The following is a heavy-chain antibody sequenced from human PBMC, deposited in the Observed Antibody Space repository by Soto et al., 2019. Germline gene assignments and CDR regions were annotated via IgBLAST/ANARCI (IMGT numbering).Heavy chain of an antibody. CDR3: ARDGSPGYSSEGFDP. CDR1: GGSISSYY. Sequence: SETLSLTCTVSGGSISSYYWSWIRQPPGKGLEWIGCIYYSGSTNYNPSLKSRVTISVDTSKNQFSLKLSSVTAADTAVYYCARDGSPGYSSEGFDPWGQGTLVTVSS. V-gene: IGHV4-59*01. D-gene: IGHD6-19*01. CDR2: IYYSGST. J-gene: IGHJ5*02.